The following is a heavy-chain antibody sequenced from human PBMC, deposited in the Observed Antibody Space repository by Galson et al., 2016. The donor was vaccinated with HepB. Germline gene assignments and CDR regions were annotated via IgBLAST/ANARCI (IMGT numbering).Heavy chain of an antibody. D-gene: IGHD5-24*01. V-gene: IGHV3-33*06. Sequence: SLRLSCAVSGFTFNTYGMHWVRQAPGKGLEWVAVIWYDGSNKYYADSVKGRFTISRDNSKNTLYLQMNGLRAEDTAVYYCAKDDDDYNDAFDIWGQGTMVTVSS. CDR1: GFTFNTYG. CDR3: AKDDDDYNDAFDI. CDR2: IWYDGSNK. J-gene: IGHJ3*02.